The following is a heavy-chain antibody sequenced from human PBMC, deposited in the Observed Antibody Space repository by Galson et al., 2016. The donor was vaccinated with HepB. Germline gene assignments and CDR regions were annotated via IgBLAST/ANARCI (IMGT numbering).Heavy chain of an antibody. J-gene: IGHJ3*02. D-gene: IGHD3-3*01. CDR1: GSTFRNYW. CDR3: ARHSITIFGMVTDAFDT. Sequence: QSGAEVKKPGESLRISCKGSGSTFRNYWISWVRQMPGKGLEWMGRIDPRDSYINSSPSLQGHATSSVDKSISTAYLQWSSLKATDTAMYYCARHSITIFGMVTDAFDTWGQGTMVTVSS. V-gene: IGHV5-10-1*01. CDR2: IDPRDSYI.